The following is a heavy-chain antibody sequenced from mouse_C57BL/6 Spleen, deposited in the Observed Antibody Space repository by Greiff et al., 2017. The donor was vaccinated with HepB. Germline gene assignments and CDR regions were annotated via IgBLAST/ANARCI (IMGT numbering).Heavy chain of an antibody. J-gene: IGHJ1*03. V-gene: IGHV1-55*01. CDR1: GYTFTSYW. CDR2: IYPGSGST. D-gene: IGHD2-1*01. Sequence: QVQLQQPGAELVKPGASVKMSCKASGYTFTSYWITWVKQRPGQGLEWIGDIYPGSGSTNYNEKFKSKATVTVDTSSSTAYMQLSSLTSEDSAVYYWARGIYYGNYWYFDVWGTGTTVTVSS. CDR3: ARGIYYGNYWYFDV.